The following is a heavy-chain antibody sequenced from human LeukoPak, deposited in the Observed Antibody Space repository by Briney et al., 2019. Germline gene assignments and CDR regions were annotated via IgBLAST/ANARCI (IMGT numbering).Heavy chain of an antibody. CDR3: VWSSTWDKRFYLDY. V-gene: IGHV3-15*01. D-gene: IGHD6-13*01. CDR2: IKTKTDDGPT. CDR1: GFTFSDYY. Sequence: PGGSPRLSCAASGFTFSDYYMSWIRQAPGKGLEWVARIKTKTDDGPTEYAAPVKGRFTILRDDSKNTLYLHMNSLKTDDTAVYYCVWSSTWDKRFYLDYWGQGTLVTVSS. J-gene: IGHJ4*02.